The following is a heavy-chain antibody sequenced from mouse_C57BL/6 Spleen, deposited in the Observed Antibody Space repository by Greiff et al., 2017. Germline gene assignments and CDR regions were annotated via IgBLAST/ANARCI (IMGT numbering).Heavy chain of an antibody. CDR2: IDPGSGST. J-gene: IGHJ2*01. CDR1: GYTFTSYW. CDR3: ARGATITTVEHRG. D-gene: IGHD1-1*01. V-gene: IGHV1-55*01. Sequence: VQLQEPGAELVKPGASVKMSCKASGYTFTSYWITWVKQRPGQGLEWIGGIDPGSGSTDYTEKFKSKATMTVDTSSSTAYMQLSSLTSVDSAVSSGARGATITTVEHRGWGQGTTLTVA.